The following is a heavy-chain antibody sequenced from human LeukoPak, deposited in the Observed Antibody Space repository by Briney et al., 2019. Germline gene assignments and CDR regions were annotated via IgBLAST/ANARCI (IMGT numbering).Heavy chain of an antibody. CDR2: INHSGST. V-gene: IGHV4-34*01. CDR3: ARTTLRYFDWLSNDAFDI. D-gene: IGHD3-9*01. Sequence: SETLSLTCAVYGGSFSGYYWSWIRQPPGKGLEWIGEINHSGSTNYNPSLKSRVIISVDTSKNQFSLKLSSVTAADTAVYYCARTTLRYFDWLSNDAFDIWGQGTMVTVSS. CDR1: GGSFSGYY. J-gene: IGHJ3*02.